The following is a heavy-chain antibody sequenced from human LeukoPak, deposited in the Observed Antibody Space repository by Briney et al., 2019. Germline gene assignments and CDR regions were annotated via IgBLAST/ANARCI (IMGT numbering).Heavy chain of an antibody. CDR2: IYYSGST. CDR3: ARSGYSSPVGRFDP. D-gene: IGHD6-13*01. CDR1: GGSISSSSYY. Sequence: SETLSLTCTVSGGSISSSSYYWGWIRQPPGKGLEWIGYIYYSGSTNYNPSLKSRVTISVDTSKNQFSLKLSSVTAADTAVYYCARSGYSSPVGRFDPWGQGTLVTVSS. J-gene: IGHJ5*02. V-gene: IGHV4-61*05.